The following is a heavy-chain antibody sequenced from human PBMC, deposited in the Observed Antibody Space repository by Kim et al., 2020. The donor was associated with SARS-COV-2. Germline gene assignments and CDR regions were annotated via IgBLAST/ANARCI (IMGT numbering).Heavy chain of an antibody. J-gene: IGHJ6*03. CDR3: SRATEAEAAWSDYYYDHY. CDR2: IYSGGST. D-gene: IGHD6-13*01. Sequence: GGSLRLSCAASGFTVSSNYMSWVRQAPGKGLEWVSVIYSGGSTYYADSAKGRLTISSDNSKNTPHLQMNSMRAEDTAAYYCSRATEAEAAWSDYYYDHY. CDR1: GFTVSSNY. V-gene: IGHV3-53*01.